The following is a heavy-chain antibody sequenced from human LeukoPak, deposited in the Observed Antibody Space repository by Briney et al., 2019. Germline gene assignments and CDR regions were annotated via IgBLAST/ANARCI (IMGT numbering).Heavy chain of an antibody. CDR3: ASRLNYCSSTICWVDYFDY. J-gene: IGHJ4*02. Sequence: PSQTLSLTCTVSGGSISSGGYYWSWIRQHPGKGLEWIGYIYYSGSTYYNPSLKSRVTISVDTSKNQFSLKLSSVTAADTAVYYCASRLNYCSSTICWVDYFDYWGQGTLVTASS. CDR2: IYYSGST. CDR1: GGSISSGGYY. V-gene: IGHV4-31*03. D-gene: IGHD2-2*01.